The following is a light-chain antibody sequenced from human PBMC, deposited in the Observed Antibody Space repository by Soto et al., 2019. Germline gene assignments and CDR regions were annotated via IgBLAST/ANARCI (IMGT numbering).Light chain of an antibody. CDR1: SSDVGAYNY. Sequence: QSVLTQPVSVSGSPGQSITISCTGTSSDVGAYNYVSWFQQHPGKAPKLMIYDVTNRPSGVSDRFSGSKSGNTAALTISGLQAEDEADYYCCSYTTSSTYVFGTGTKVTVL. CDR2: DVT. J-gene: IGLJ1*01. V-gene: IGLV2-14*03. CDR3: CSYTTSSTYV.